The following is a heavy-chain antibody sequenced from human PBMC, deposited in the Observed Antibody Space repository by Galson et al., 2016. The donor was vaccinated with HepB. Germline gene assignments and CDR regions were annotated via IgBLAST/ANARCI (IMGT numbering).Heavy chain of an antibody. CDR3: ARLGHAAAADY. CDR1: GVSISSYY. D-gene: IGHD6-13*01. CDR2: IYYSGST. Sequence: SETLSLTCAVSGVSISSYYWSWIRQPPGKGLEWIASIYYSGSTYYNPSLKSRVTISVDTSKNQFSLKLSSVTAADTAVYYCARLGHAAAADYWGQGTLVTVSS. V-gene: IGHV4-39*01. J-gene: IGHJ4*02.